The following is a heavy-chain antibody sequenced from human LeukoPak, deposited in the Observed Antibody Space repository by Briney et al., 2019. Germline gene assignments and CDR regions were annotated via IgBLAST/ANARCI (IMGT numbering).Heavy chain of an antibody. Sequence: EPGGSLRLSCAASGFTFSSYEMNWVRQAPGKGLEWVSYISSSGSTIYYADSVKGRFTISRDNAKNSLYLHMNSLRAEDTAVYYCARGAWRVGYSSSWYRGGYYFDYWGQGTLVTVSS. CDR2: ISSSGSTI. CDR3: ARGAWRVGYSSSWYRGGYYFDY. V-gene: IGHV3-48*03. D-gene: IGHD6-13*01. CDR1: GFTFSSYE. J-gene: IGHJ4*02.